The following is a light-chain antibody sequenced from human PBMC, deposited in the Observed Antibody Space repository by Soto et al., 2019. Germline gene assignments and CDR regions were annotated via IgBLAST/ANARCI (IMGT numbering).Light chain of an antibody. CDR3: QQYGSSGT. CDR2: GAS. Sequence: DIVMTQSPATLAVFPAESATLSSRASQSVISDLAWYHQKPGQAPRLRIYGASNRATGIPDRLSGSGSGTDFTLTISRMEPEDSAVYYCQQYGSSGTFGQGTKVDIK. CDR1: QSVISD. V-gene: IGKV3-20*01. J-gene: IGKJ1*01.